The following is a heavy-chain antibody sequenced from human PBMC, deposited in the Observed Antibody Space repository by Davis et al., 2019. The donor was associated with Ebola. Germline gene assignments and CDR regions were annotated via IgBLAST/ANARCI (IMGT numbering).Heavy chain of an antibody. V-gene: IGHV1-69*13. D-gene: IGHD3-16*01. J-gene: IGHJ4*02. CDR1: GGTFSSYA. Sequence: SVKVSCKASGGTFSSYAISWVRQAPGQGLEWMGGIIPIFGTANYAQKFQGRVTITADESTSTAYMELSSLRSEDTAVYYCARENDLYSSLDYWGQGTLVTVSS. CDR2: IIPIFGTA. CDR3: ARENDLYSSLDY.